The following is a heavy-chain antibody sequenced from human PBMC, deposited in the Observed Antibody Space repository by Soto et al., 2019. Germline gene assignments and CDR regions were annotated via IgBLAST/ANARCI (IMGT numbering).Heavy chain of an antibody. V-gene: IGHV3-7*01. J-gene: IGHJ6*02. D-gene: IGHD6-6*01. Sequence: PGGSLRLSCAASGFTFSNYWMNWVRQAPGKGLEWVANIKQDGSEKYYVDSVKGRFTISRDNAKNSLWLQMNSLRAEDTAVYYCARDLIVRNPYHYPMDVWGQGT. CDR1: GFTFSNYW. CDR2: IKQDGSEK. CDR3: ARDLIVRNPYHYPMDV.